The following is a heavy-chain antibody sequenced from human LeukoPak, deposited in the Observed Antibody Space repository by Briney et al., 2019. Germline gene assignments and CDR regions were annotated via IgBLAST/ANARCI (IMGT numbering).Heavy chain of an antibody. CDR3: ARPISTIYRGVDY. Sequence: GGSLRLSCAASGFTFSSYEMNWVRQAPGKGLEWVSYISSSGSTIYYADSVKGRFTISRDNAKNSLYLQMNSLRAEDTALYYCARPISTIYRGVDYWGQGTLVTVSS. D-gene: IGHD5-24*01. V-gene: IGHV3-48*03. CDR2: ISSSGSTI. J-gene: IGHJ4*02. CDR1: GFTFSSYE.